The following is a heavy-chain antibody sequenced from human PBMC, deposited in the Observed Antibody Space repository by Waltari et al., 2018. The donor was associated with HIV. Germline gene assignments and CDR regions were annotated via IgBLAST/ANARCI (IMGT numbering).Heavy chain of an antibody. CDR3: ARSMRDLRPSAFDV. CDR1: GFNFRNFA. D-gene: IGHD2-8*01. V-gene: IGHV3-23*01. CDR2: LSGSGSTA. Sequence: EVQLLESGGGLVQPGGSLRLSCKASGFNFRNFAMSLVRQAPGKGPEGVSALSGSGSTASYADYVKGRLTISRDFSNNTLFLQMNNLRPEDTAVYFCARSMRDLRPSAFDVWGQGTMVAISS. J-gene: IGHJ3*01.